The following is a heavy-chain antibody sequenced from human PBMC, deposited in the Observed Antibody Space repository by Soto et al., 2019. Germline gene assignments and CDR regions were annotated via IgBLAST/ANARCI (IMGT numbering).Heavy chain of an antibody. J-gene: IGHJ3*02. D-gene: IGHD5-18*01. Sequence: QVQLVQSGAEVKKPGASVKVSCKASGYTFTSYYMHWVRQAPGQGLEWMGIINPSGGSTSYAQKFQGRVTMTRDTSTSTVYMELSSLRSEDTAVYYCARDHTAMVTSLAFDIWGQGTMVTVSS. CDR3: ARDHTAMVTSLAFDI. V-gene: IGHV1-46*01. CDR1: GYTFTSYY. CDR2: INPSGGST.